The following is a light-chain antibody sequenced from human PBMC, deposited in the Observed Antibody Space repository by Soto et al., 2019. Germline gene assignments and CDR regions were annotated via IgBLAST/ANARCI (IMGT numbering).Light chain of an antibody. CDR2: AAS. V-gene: IGKV1-39*01. CDR1: QTISSY. CDR3: QQTFSNPLP. Sequence: DIQMTQSPSSLSASVGDRVTITCRASQTISSYLNWYQQRPGKAPKLLIYAASSMQSGVPSRFSGSGSGTDFSLTISDLQPQDFASYYCQQTFSNPLPFGRGTKVDIK. J-gene: IGKJ4*01.